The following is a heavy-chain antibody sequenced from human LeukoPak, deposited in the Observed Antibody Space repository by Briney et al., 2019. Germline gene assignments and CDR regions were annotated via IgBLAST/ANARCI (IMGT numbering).Heavy chain of an antibody. CDR3: ARAYYDFWSYFDY. Sequence: ASVTVSCKASGYTFTGYYMHWVRQAPGRGLEWMGRINPNSGGTNYAQKFQGRVTMTRDTSISTAYMELSRLRSDDTAVYYCARAYYDFWSYFDYLGQGTLVTVSS. D-gene: IGHD3-3*01. J-gene: IGHJ4*02. CDR1: GYTFTGYY. V-gene: IGHV1-2*06. CDR2: INPNSGGT.